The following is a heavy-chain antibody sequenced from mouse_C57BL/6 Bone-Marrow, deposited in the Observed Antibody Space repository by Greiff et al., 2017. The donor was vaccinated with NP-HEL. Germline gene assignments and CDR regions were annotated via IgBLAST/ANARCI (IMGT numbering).Heavy chain of an antibody. CDR1: GYAFTNYL. J-gene: IGHJ1*03. CDR3: ASHYGMIDFDV. Sequence: QVQLMQSGAELVRPGTSVKVSCKASGYAFTNYLIAWVKQRPGQGLEWIGVISPGSGGTNYTEKLKGRATMSADKSSSTAYMQLSSLTSEDSAVYFCASHYGMIDFDVWGKGTTVTVSS. V-gene: IGHV1-54*01. CDR2: ISPGSGGT. D-gene: IGHD1-1*01.